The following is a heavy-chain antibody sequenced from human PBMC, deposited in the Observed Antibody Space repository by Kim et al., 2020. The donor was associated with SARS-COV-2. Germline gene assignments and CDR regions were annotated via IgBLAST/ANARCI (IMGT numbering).Heavy chain of an antibody. CDR2: ISGSGGST. CDR3: AKTRYYDFWSGYSYMDV. J-gene: IGHJ6*03. CDR1: GFTFSSYA. D-gene: IGHD3-3*01. V-gene: IGHV3-23*01. Sequence: VGSLRLSCAASGFTFSSYAMSWVRQAPGKGLEWVSAISGSGGSTYYADSVKGRFTISRDNSKNTLYLQMNSLRAEDTAVYYCAKTRYYDFWSGYSYMDVWGKGTTVTVSS.